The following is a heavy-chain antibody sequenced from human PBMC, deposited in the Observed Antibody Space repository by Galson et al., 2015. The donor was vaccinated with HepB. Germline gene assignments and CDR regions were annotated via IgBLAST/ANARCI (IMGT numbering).Heavy chain of an antibody. Sequence: SLRLSCAASGFTFSSHWMHWVRQAPGKGLVWVSRINSAGSSTHYADSVKGRFTISRDNAKNTLYLQMNSLRAEDTAVYYCARDRSARHSGYDWGYYYYYGMDVWGQGTTVTVSS. CDR2: INSAGSST. J-gene: IGHJ6*02. D-gene: IGHD5-12*01. V-gene: IGHV3-74*01. CDR3: ARDRSARHSGYDWGYYYYYGMDV. CDR1: GFTFSSHW.